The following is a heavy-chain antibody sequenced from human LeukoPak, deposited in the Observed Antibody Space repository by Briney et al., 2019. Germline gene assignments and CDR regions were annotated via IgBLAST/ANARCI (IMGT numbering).Heavy chain of an antibody. V-gene: IGHV1-2*02. Sequence: ASVKVSFKASGYTFTGHYIHWMRQAPGQGLEWMGWISPNSGDTQYAQKFQGRVTMTRDTSISTAYMEVNRLTSDDTAVYYCTREDYWGQGALVTVSS. CDR3: TREDY. CDR2: ISPNSGDT. CDR1: GYTFTGHY. J-gene: IGHJ4*02.